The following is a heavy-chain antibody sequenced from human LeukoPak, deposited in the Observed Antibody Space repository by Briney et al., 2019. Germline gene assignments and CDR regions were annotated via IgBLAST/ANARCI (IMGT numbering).Heavy chain of an antibody. CDR3: AREPVGCSSNSCHFDY. V-gene: IGHV4-38-2*02. D-gene: IGHD2-2*01. Sequence: PSETLSLTCTVSGYSISSGYYWGWIRQPPGKGLEWIGSIYHSGNTYYNPSLKSRVTISLDTSKHQFSLKLSSVTAADTAVYYCAREPVGCSSNSCHFDYWGQGTLATVSS. J-gene: IGHJ4*02. CDR1: GYSISSGYY. CDR2: IYHSGNT.